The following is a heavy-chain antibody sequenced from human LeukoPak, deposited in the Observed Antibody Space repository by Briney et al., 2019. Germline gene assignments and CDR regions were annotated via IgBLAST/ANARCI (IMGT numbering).Heavy chain of an antibody. CDR2: ISGSGGST. D-gene: IGHD3-10*01. CDR1: GFTFSSYA. Sequence: PGGSLRLSCAASGFTFSSYAMSWVRQAPGKGLEWVSAISGSGGSTYYADSVKGRFTISRDNSKNTLYLQMNSLRAEDTAVYYCAKDNLDGLWFGELLSLDYWGQGTLVTVSS. J-gene: IGHJ4*02. CDR3: AKDNLDGLWFGELLSLDY. V-gene: IGHV3-23*01.